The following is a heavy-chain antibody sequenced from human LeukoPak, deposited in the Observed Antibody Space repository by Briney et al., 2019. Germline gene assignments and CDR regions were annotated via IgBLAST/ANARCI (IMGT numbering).Heavy chain of an antibody. V-gene: IGHV1-69*02. J-gene: IGHJ3*02. CDR1: GGTFSSYT. Sequence: SVKVSCKASGGTFSSYTISWVRQAPGQGLEWMGRIIPILGIANYAQKFQGRGTITADKSTSTAYMELSSLRSEDTAVYYCARGPVVPAALSPDAFDIWGQGTMVTVSS. CDR3: ARGPVVPAALSPDAFDI. D-gene: IGHD2-2*01. CDR2: IIPILGIA.